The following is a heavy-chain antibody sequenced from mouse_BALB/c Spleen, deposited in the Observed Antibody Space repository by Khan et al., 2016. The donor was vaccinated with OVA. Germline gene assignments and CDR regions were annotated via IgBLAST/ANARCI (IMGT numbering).Heavy chain of an antibody. J-gene: IGHJ3*01. V-gene: IGHV1-7*01. CDR2: INPTTDYT. D-gene: IGHD1-1*01. Sequence: QVQLQQSGAELAKPGASVKMSCKTSGYTFTNYWMHWVKQRPGQGLEWIGYINPTTDYTEFNQKFKDKAILTADKSSSTAYMQLTSLTSEDSALYFCVNHGSSSAWFTYWGQGTLVTVSA. CDR1: GYTFTNYW. CDR3: VNHGSSSAWFTY.